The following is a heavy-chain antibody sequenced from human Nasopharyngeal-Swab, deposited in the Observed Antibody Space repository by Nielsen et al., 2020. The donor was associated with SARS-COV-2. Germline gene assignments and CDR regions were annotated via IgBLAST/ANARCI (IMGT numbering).Heavy chain of an antibody. J-gene: IGHJ6*03. CDR1: GFTFDDYG. CDR2: INQDGSEE. CDR3: ARTRYCSSGSCYMDV. D-gene: IGHD2-15*01. Sequence: GGSLRLSCAASGFTFDDYGMSWVRQAPGKGLEWVANINQDGSEEYYVASVKGRFTISRDNAKKTLYLQMNSLRAEDTAVYYCARTRYCSSGSCYMDVWGKGTTVTVSS. V-gene: IGHV3-7*01.